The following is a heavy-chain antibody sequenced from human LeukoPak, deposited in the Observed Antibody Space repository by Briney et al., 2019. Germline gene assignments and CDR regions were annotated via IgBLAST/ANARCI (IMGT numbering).Heavy chain of an antibody. CDR1: GYTFTGYY. CDR2: INPDSGAT. Sequence: ASVKGSCKASGYTFTGYYMHWVRQAPGQGLEWLAWINPDSGATNFAQRFQGRVTMTRDTSVNTVHMELNRLRSDDTAVYYCARDLCHGGSCFHFDSWGQGTLVTVSS. V-gene: IGHV1-2*02. D-gene: IGHD2-15*01. CDR3: ARDLCHGGSCFHFDS. J-gene: IGHJ4*02.